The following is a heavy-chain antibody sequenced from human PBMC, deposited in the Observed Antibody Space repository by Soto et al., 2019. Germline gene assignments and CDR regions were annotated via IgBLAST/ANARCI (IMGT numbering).Heavy chain of an antibody. V-gene: IGHV1-3*01. CDR1: GYTFTTLA. CDR2: INAGNGYT. D-gene: IGHD2-21*02. J-gene: IGHJ4*02. Sequence: QVPLVQSGAEVRRPGASVKVSCKASGYTFTTLAMHWVRQAPGQRLEWMGYINAGNGYTKYSQNFQGRVTITRDTSASTAYMELSSLRSEDTAVYYCASQYWGDDCSADYWGQGTLVTVPS. CDR3: ASQYWGDDCSADY.